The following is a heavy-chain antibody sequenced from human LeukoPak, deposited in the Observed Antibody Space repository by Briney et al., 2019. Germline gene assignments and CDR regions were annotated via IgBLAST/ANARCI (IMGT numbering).Heavy chain of an antibody. D-gene: IGHD3-22*01. Sequence: ASVKVSCKPSGGTFSSYAISWVRQAPGQGLEWMGGIIPIFDTANYAQKFQGRVTITADESTSTAYMELSSLRSEDTAVYYCARDYPDYYDSSGYYGAFFDYWGQGTLVTVSS. CDR1: GGTFSSYA. V-gene: IGHV1-69*13. CDR3: ARDYPDYYDSSGYYGAFFDY. J-gene: IGHJ4*02. CDR2: IIPIFDTA.